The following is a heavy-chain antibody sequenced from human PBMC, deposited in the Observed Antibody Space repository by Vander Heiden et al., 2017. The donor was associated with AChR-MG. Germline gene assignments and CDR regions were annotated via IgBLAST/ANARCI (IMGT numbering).Heavy chain of an antibody. CDR2: IKQDGSGK. J-gene: IGHJ4*02. Sequence: EVQLVESGGTLVQPGGTLRLSCAASGFTCSTFWVSWVRQAPGKGLEWVANIKQDGSGKYYVDAVKGRFTISRDNAKNSLYLQMNSMRVEDTAVYYCARDNEISSAGSDYWGQGTLVTVSS. CDR3: ARDNEISSAGSDY. V-gene: IGHV3-7*01. CDR1: GFTCSTFW. D-gene: IGHD6-13*01.